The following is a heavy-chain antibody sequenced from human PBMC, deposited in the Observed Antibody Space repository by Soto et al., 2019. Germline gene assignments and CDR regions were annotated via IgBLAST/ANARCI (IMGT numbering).Heavy chain of an antibody. D-gene: IGHD2-15*01. J-gene: IGHJ4*02. CDR1: GVSLNSGHYY. V-gene: IGHV4-39*01. CDR2: VYYDEST. CDR3: GKVLIGATRHADVDS. Sequence: PSEALSLTCSVSGVSLNSGHYYWVWVRQSPGKGLAWIASVYYDESTYYNPSLKSPVTISIDKPRNQFSLTLKSVTAADTAVYYCGKVLIGATRHADVDSWGQGARVTVSS.